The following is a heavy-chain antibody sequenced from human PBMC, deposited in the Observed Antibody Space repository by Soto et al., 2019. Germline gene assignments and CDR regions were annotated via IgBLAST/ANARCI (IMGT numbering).Heavy chain of an antibody. Sequence: EVQLLESGGGSVQPGGSLRLSCAASGFTFISYAMNWVRQAPGKGLEWVSAISGSADRTYYADSVKGRFTISRYNSNKILYLSMNSLRAEDTAVYYCAKVGSHNGSHYDAFDIWGQGTMVTVSS. D-gene: IGHD1-26*01. J-gene: IGHJ3*02. CDR2: ISGSADRT. CDR3: AKVGSHNGSHYDAFDI. CDR1: GFTFISYA. V-gene: IGHV3-23*01.